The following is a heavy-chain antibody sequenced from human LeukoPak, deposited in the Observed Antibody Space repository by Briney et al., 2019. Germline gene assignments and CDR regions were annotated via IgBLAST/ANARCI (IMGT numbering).Heavy chain of an antibody. CDR2: ISSNGGST. J-gene: IGHJ4*02. CDR3: ARLSGYSSIDY. D-gene: IGHD6-13*01. CDR1: GFTFSSYV. Sequence: PGGSLRLSCETAGFTFSSYVMHWVRQAPGKGLEYVSAISSNGGSTYYADSVKGRFTISRDNSKNTLYLQMNSLRAEYTAVYYCARLSGYSSIDYWGQGTLVTVSS. V-gene: IGHV3-64*04.